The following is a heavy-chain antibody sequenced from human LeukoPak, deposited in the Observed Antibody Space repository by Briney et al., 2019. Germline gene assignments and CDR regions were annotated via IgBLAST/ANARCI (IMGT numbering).Heavy chain of an antibody. CDR2: IYSGGST. CDR3: AKDRGGRDGYNFDY. V-gene: IGHV3-66*01. CDR1: RLIVSSNY. D-gene: IGHD5-24*01. J-gene: IGHJ4*02. Sequence: EWSMRFSCAASRLIVSSNYMSWVLQASGKGLELVSVIYSGGSTYYADSVKGRFTISRDISKNTLYLQMNSLRAEDTAVYYCAKDRGGRDGYNFDYWGQGTLVTVSS.